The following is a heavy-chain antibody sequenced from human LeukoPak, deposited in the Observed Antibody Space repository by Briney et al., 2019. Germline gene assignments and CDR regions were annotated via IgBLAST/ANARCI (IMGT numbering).Heavy chain of an antibody. CDR1: GFTVSSNY. CDR2: IYYSGST. V-gene: IGHV4-59*08. J-gene: IGHJ4*02. Sequence: GSLRRSCAASGFTVSSNYMSWIRQPPGKGLEWIGYIYYSGSTNYNPSLKSRVTISVDTSKNQFSLKLSSVTAADTAVYYCARHPPYCGGDYYLDYWGQGTLVTVSS. D-gene: IGHD2-21*02. CDR3: ARHPPYCGGDYYLDY.